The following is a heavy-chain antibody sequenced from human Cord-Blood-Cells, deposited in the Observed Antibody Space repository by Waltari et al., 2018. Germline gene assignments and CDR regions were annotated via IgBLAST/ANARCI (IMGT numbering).Heavy chain of an antibody. CDR1: GGNLSRHA. D-gene: IGHD2-2*01. CDR2: IIPIFGTA. V-gene: IGHV1-69*18. J-gene: IGHJ3*02. Sequence: QVQLVQSGAEVKKPEYSVTLPCTPSGGNLSRHAISWVRQAPAQGLEWMWMIIPIFGTANYAQKFQGRVTITADESTSTAYMELSSLRSEDTAVYYCARPSQYCSSTSCYAFDIWGQGTMVTVSS. CDR3: ARPSQYCSSTSCYAFDI.